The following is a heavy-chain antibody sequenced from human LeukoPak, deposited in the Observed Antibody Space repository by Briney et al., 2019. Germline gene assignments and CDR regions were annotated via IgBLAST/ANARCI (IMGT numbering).Heavy chain of an antibody. CDR1: GFTVSSNY. V-gene: IGHV3-53*01. CDR2: IYSGGST. Sequence: PGGSLRLSCAASGFTVSSNYMSWLRQAPGKGLEWVSVIYSGGSTYYAHSVKGRFTISRDNSKNTLYLQMNSLRAEDTAVYYCARVLGYCSSTSCYESWFDPWGQGTLVTVSS. D-gene: IGHD2-2*01. CDR3: ARVLGYCSSTSCYESWFDP. J-gene: IGHJ5*02.